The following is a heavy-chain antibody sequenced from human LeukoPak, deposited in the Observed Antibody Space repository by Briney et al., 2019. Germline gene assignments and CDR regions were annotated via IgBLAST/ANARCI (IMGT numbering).Heavy chain of an antibody. CDR2: IYPGDSDT. CDR1: GYGFTSYG. Sequence: GASLQISCQGSGYGFTSYGIGWVRPLRGKGLEWMGIIYPGDSDTRYSPSFQGQATISADKSISTAYLQWSSLKASDTAMYYCARLDRSGWYLMPWYDYWGQGTLVTVSS. D-gene: IGHD6-19*01. V-gene: IGHV5-51*01. J-gene: IGHJ4*02. CDR3: ARLDRSGWYLMPWYDY.